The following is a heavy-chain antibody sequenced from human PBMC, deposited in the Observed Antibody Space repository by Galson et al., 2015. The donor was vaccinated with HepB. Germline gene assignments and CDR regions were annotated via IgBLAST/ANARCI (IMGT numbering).Heavy chain of an antibody. CDR2: ISYDGSNK. CDR3: ARVGGLGYGVEFDY. Sequence: SLRLSCAASGFTFSSYAMHWVRQAPGKGLEWVAVISYDGSNKYYADSAKGRFTISRDNSKNTLYLQMNSLRAEDTAVYYCARVGGLGYGVEFDYWGQGTLVTVSS. J-gene: IGHJ4*02. V-gene: IGHV3-30-3*01. CDR1: GFTFSSYA. D-gene: IGHD4-17*01.